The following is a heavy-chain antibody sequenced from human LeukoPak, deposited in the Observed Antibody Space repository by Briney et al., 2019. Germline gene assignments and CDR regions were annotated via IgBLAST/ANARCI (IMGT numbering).Heavy chain of an antibody. D-gene: IGHD6-19*01. Sequence: SETLSLTCTVSGGSISSFYWSWIRQPPGKGLEWIGYMYYSGSTNYNPSLKSRVTISVGTSKNQLSLKLSSVTAADTAVYYCATWGIAVAGTFDYWGQGTLVTVST. CDR3: ATWGIAVAGTFDY. CDR2: MYYSGST. CDR1: GGSISSFY. V-gene: IGHV4-59*08. J-gene: IGHJ4*02.